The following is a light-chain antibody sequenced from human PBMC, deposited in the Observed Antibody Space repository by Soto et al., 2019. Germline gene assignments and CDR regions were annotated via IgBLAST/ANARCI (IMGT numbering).Light chain of an antibody. CDR3: QQYYSTPYT. Sequence: DIVMTQSPDSLAVSLGERATINCKSSQSILYRSDSKNYLAWYQQKPGQPPKLLIYWASTRESGVPDRFSGSGSGTDFALTISSLQAEDVAVYYCQQYYSTPYTFGQGTKLEIK. V-gene: IGKV4-1*01. J-gene: IGKJ2*01. CDR2: WAS. CDR1: QSILYRSDSKNY.